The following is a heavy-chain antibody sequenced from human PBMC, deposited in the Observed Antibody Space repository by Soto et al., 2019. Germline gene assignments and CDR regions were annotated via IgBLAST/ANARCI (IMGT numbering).Heavy chain of an antibody. CDR2: ISGSGGST. J-gene: IGHJ4*02. V-gene: IGHV3-23*01. CDR1: GFTFSSYG. D-gene: IGHD6-13*01. Sequence: PGGSLRLSCAASGFTFSSYGMSWVRQAPGKGLEWVSGISGSGGSTYYADSVKGRFTISRDNPKNTLYLQMNSLRAEDTAVYYCAKGGRYGSSRDYFDYWGQGTLVTVSS. CDR3: AKGGRYGSSRDYFDY.